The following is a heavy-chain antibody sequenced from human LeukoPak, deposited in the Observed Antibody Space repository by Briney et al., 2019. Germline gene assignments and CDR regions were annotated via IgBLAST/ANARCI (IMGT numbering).Heavy chain of an antibody. V-gene: IGHV3-48*03. CDR3: ARDPYSGSYGNYYYYFMDV. CDR1: GFTFSSYE. CDR2: ISSSGSTI. J-gene: IGHJ6*03. Sequence: PGGSLRLSCAASGFTFSSYEMNWVRQAPGKGLEWVSYISSSGSTIYYADSVKGRFTISRDNAKNSLYLQMNSLRAEDTAAYYCARDPYSGSYGNYYYYFMDVWGKGTTVTISS. D-gene: IGHD1-26*01.